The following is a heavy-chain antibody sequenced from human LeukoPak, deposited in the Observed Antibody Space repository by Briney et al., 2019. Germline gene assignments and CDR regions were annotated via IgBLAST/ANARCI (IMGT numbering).Heavy chain of an antibody. V-gene: IGHV3-7*01. D-gene: IGHD3-10*02. Sequence: PGGSLRLSCAASGFTFSSYWMSWVRQAPGKGLEWVANIKKDGSEKYYVDSVKDRFTISRDNAKKSLYLQMNSLRAEDTAVYYCAELGITMIGGVWGKGTTVTISS. J-gene: IGHJ6*04. CDR3: AELGITMIGGV. CDR1: GFTFSSYW. CDR2: IKKDGSEK.